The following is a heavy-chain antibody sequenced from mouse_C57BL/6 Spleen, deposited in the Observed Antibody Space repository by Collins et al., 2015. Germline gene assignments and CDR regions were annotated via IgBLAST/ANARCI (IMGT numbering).Heavy chain of an antibody. J-gene: IGHJ4*01. CDR1: GFTFSDYY. D-gene: IGHD2-13*01. Sequence: EVQLVESGGGLVKPGGSLKLSCAASGFTFSDYYMYWVRQTPEKRLEWVATISDGGSYTYYPDSVKGRFTISRVNAKNNLYLQMSSLKSEDTAMYYCARDVDYVLVSYAMDYWGQGTAVTVSS. V-gene: IGHV5-4*02. CDR3: ARDVDYVLVSYAMDY. CDR2: ISDGGSYT.